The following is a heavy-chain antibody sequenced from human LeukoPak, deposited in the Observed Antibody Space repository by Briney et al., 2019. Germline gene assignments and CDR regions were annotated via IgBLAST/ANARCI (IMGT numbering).Heavy chain of an antibody. CDR1: GYTFTAYY. Sequence: SVKVSCKASGYTFTAYYIHWLRQAPGQGLEWMGGIIPIFGTANYAQKFQGRVTITADESTSTAYMELSSLRSEDTAVYYCAGGSLTGYYTFDYWGQGTLVTVSS. CDR2: IIPIFGTA. D-gene: IGHD3-9*01. CDR3: AGGSLTGYYTFDY. V-gene: IGHV1-69*13. J-gene: IGHJ4*02.